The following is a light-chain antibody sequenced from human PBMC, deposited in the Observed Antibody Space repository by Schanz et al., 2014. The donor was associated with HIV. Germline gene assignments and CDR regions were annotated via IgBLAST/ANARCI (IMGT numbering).Light chain of an antibody. CDR3: QQSYSTPRT. CDR2: SAS. CDR1: QSIGNS. V-gene: IGKV1-5*03. J-gene: IGKJ1*01. Sequence: DIQMTQSPSTLSAFVGDRVTITCRASQSIGNSLAWYQLKPGRAPKLLIYSASSLESGVPLKFSGTGSGTEFTLTISSLQPEDFATYYCQQSYSTPRTFGQGTKVAIK.